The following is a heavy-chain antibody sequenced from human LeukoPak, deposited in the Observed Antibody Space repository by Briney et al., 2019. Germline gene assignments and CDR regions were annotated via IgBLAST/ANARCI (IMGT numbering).Heavy chain of an antibody. CDR2: IYYSRST. D-gene: IGHD3-9*01. Sequence: SETLSLTCTVSGGSISSGGYYWSWIRQHPGKGLEWIGYIYYSRSTYYNPSLKSRVTISVDTSKNQFSLKLSSVTAADTAVYYCARGRATGYVDYWGQGTLVTVSS. CDR1: GGSISSGGYY. CDR3: ARGRATGYVDY. J-gene: IGHJ4*02. V-gene: IGHV4-31*03.